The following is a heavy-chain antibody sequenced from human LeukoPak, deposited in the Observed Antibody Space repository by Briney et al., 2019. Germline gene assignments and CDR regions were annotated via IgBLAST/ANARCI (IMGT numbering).Heavy chain of an antibody. J-gene: IGHJ4*02. CDR3: ARRTYYYDSSGPIDLDY. CDR2: IIPIFGTA. Sequence: SVKVSCKASGGTFSSYAISWVRQAPGQGLEWMGGIIPIFGTANYAQKFQGRVTITADESTSTAYMELSSLRAEDTAVYYCARRTYYYDSSGPIDLDYWGQGTLVTVSS. CDR1: GGTFSSYA. V-gene: IGHV1-69*13. D-gene: IGHD3-22*01.